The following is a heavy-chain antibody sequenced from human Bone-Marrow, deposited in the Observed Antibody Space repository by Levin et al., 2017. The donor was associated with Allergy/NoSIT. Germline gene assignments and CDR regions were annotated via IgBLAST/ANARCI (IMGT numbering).Heavy chain of an antibody. J-gene: IGHJ3*02. CDR3: VRFLEWLLSGDAFDI. CDR2: IKSKTDGGTT. Sequence: GESLKISCAASGFTFSNAWMSWVRQAPGKGLEWVGRIKSKTDGGTTDYAAPVKGRFTISRDDSKNTLYLQMNSLKTEDTAVYYCVRFLEWLLSGDAFDIWGQGTMVTVSS. D-gene: IGHD3-3*01. V-gene: IGHV3-15*01. CDR1: GFTFSNAW.